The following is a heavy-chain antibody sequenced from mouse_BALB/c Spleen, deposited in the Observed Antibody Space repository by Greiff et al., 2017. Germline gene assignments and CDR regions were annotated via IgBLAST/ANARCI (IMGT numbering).Heavy chain of an antibody. Sequence: VQLQQSGAELVKPGASVKLSCTASGFNIKATYMHWVKQRPEQGLEWIGRIDPANGNTKYDPKFQGKATITADTSSNTAYLQLSSLTSEDTAVYYCARGAYGPFDYWGQGTTLTVSS. CDR2: IDPANGNT. V-gene: IGHV14-3*02. CDR1: GFNIKATY. CDR3: ARGAYGPFDY. J-gene: IGHJ2*01. D-gene: IGHD6-5*01.